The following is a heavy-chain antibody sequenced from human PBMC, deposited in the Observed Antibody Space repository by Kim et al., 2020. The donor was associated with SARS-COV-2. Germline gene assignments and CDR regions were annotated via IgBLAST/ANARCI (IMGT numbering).Heavy chain of an antibody. Sequence: ASVKVSCKASGYTFTGYYMHWVRQAPGQGLEWMGRINPNSGGTNYAQKFQGRVTMTRDTSISTAYMELSRLRSDDTAVYYCARSTSDGEAAARRVNWFDPWGQGTLVTVSS. V-gene: IGHV1-2*06. D-gene: IGHD6-6*01. CDR2: INPNSGGT. CDR1: GYTFTGYY. J-gene: IGHJ5*02. CDR3: ARSTSDGEAAARRVNWFDP.